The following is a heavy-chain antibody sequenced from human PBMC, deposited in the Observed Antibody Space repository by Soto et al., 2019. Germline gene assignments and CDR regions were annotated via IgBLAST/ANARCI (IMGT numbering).Heavy chain of an antibody. CDR1: GFTFSSYA. D-gene: IGHD2-15*01. CDR3: AKSGMVAAQSELDAFDI. J-gene: IGHJ3*02. V-gene: IGHV3-23*01. CDR2: ISGSGGST. Sequence: EVQLLESGGGLVQPGGSLRLSCAASGFTFSSYAMSWVRQAPGKGLEWVSAISGSGGSTYYADYVKGRFTISRDNSKNTLYLQMNSLRAEDTAVYYRAKSGMVAAQSELDAFDIWGQGTMVTVSS.